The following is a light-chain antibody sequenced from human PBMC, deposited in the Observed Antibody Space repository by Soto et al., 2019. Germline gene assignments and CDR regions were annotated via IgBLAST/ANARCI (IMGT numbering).Light chain of an antibody. Sequence: DIQMTQSPSTLSASVGDRVTITCRASQSISSWLAWYQQKPGKAPKLLIYKASSLESGVPSRFSGSGSGTEFTLTISSLQPDDFETYYCQQYNSYSWPFGQGTKV. CDR2: KAS. CDR1: QSISSW. J-gene: IGKJ1*01. CDR3: QQYNSYSWP. V-gene: IGKV1-5*03.